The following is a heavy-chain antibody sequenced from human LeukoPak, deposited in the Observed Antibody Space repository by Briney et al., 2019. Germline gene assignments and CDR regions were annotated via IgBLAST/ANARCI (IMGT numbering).Heavy chain of an antibody. J-gene: IGHJ3*02. V-gene: IGHV3-7*04. D-gene: IGHD3-22*01. CDR2: INQDGSEK. Sequence: GGSLRLSCAASGFTFNIYWMSWVRQAPGKGLEWVANINQDGSEKYYVDSVKGRFTISRDNAKNSLYLQMNSLRAEDTAVYYCAREAVTMIVVVIDAFDIWGQGTMVTVSS. CDR1: GFTFNIYW. CDR3: AREAVTMIVVVIDAFDI.